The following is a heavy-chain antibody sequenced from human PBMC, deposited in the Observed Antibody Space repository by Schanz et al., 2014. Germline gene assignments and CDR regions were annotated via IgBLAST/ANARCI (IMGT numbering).Heavy chain of an antibody. D-gene: IGHD1-7*01. J-gene: IGHJ6*02. CDR1: GFTFSSYA. CDR3: ASLIGTTSAHFYGMDV. Sequence: QVQLVESGGGVVQPGRSLRLSCAASGFTFSSYAMHWVRQAPGKGLEWVALISYDGNNKYYADSVKGRFTISRDNSKNTVYLQMNSLRAEDTAVYFCASLIGTTSAHFYGMDVWGQGTTVTVSS. V-gene: IGHV3-30*14. CDR2: ISYDGNNK.